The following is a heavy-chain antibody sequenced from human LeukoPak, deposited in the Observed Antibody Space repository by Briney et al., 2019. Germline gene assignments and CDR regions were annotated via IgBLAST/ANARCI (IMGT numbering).Heavy chain of an antibody. CDR2: ISGSDSVI. V-gene: IGHV3-11*04. CDR1: GFTFSDYY. J-gene: IGHJ4*02. CDR3: ARHDYGDSRFDY. Sequence: GGTLRLSCAASGFTFSDYYMSWIRQAPGKGPEWLLYISGSDSVIDSVVYYADSVKGRFTVSRDNAKNSLLLQMDSLRAEDTAVYYCARHDYGDSRFDYWGQGTLVTVSS. D-gene: IGHD4-17*01.